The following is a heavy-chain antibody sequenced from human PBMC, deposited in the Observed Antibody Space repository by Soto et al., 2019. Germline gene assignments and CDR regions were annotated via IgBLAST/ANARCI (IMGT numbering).Heavy chain of an antibody. D-gene: IGHD2-15*01. V-gene: IGHV4-4*02. CDR3: ARLLPAASPNDAFDI. CDR1: RGSISSSNW. Sequence: SETLSLTCAAARGSISSSNWWSSVRQPSGKGLEWIGEIYHSGSSNYNPSLKSRVTISVDKSKNQFSLKLSCVTAADTAVYYCARLLPAASPNDAFDIWGQGTMVTVSS. J-gene: IGHJ3*02. CDR2: IYHSGSS.